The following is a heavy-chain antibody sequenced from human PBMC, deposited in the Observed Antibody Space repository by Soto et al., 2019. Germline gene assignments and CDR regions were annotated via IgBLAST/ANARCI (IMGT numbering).Heavy chain of an antibody. J-gene: IGHJ4*02. D-gene: IGHD3-9*01. CDR3: ASSPSNILTGYNYYFDY. Sequence: PSETLSLTCTVSGGSISSYYWSWIRQPPGKGLEWIGYIYYSGSTNYNPSLKSRVTISVDTSKNQFPLKLSSVTAADTAVYYCASSPSNILTGYNYYFDYWGQGTLVTVSS. CDR2: IYYSGST. CDR1: GGSISSYY. V-gene: IGHV4-59*01.